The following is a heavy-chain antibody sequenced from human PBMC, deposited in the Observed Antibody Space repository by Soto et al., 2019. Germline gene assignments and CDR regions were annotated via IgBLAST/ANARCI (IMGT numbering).Heavy chain of an antibody. V-gene: IGHV4-34*01. D-gene: IGHD5-12*01. J-gene: IGHJ4*02. CDR1: GGSFSGYY. CDR2: INHSGST. Sequence: SETLSLTCAVYGGSFSGYYWSWTRQPPGKGLEWIGEINHSGSTNYNPSLKSRVTISVDTSENQFSLKLSSVTAADTAVYYCARLRDGYNLGYWGQGTLVTAPQ. CDR3: ARLRDGYNLGY.